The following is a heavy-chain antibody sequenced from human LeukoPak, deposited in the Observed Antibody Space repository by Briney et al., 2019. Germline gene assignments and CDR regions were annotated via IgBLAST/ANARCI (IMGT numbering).Heavy chain of an antibody. CDR3: TRGFTLIDPNY. CDR1: GLIFGDYA. Sequence: GGSLTLSCTPSGLIFGDYAVSWVRHAPGKGLEWVGFIRSTALGGTIEYAASVKGRFNISSDDSKSIAYLQMDSLKTEDSAVYYCTRGFTLIDPNYWGQGTLVTVSS. J-gene: IGHJ4*02. D-gene: IGHD3-22*01. CDR2: IRSTALGGTI. V-gene: IGHV3-49*04.